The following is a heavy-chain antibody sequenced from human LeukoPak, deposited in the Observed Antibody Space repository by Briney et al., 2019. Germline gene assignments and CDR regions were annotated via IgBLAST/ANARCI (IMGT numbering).Heavy chain of an antibody. CDR1: EFTFSSYW. Sequence: GGSLRLSCAASEFTFSSYWMSWVRQAPGKGLEWVSAISGSGGSTYYADSVKGRFTISRDNSKNTLYLQMNSLRAEDTAVYYCAKGGYSSSWYHGYFDYWGQGTLVTVSS. J-gene: IGHJ4*02. CDR2: ISGSGGST. V-gene: IGHV3-23*01. CDR3: AKGGYSSSWYHGYFDY. D-gene: IGHD6-13*01.